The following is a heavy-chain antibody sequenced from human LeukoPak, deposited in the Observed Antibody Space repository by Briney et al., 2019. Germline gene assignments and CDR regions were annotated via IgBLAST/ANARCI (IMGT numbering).Heavy chain of an antibody. D-gene: IGHD3-22*01. CDR1: GDSVSGISFY. J-gene: IGHJ4*02. CDR2: IQYSGST. V-gene: IGHV4-61*01. CDR3: ARYYDSSGYWSTPHFDY. Sequence: SETLSLTCTVSGDSVSGISFYWSWIRQPPGKGLQYIGYIQYSGSTNYDPSLKSRVTISVDTSKNQFSLKLSSVTAADTAVYYCARYYDSSGYWSTPHFDYWGQGTLVTVSS.